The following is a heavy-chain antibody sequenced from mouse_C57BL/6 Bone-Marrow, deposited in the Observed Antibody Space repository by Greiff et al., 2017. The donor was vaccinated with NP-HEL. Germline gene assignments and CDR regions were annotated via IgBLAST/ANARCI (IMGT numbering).Heavy chain of an antibody. CDR1: GYTFTSYW. D-gene: IGHD1-1*01. CDR2: IYPGNSDT. CDR3: ARDYDGSSDVVYWYFDV. V-gene: IGHV1-5*01. J-gene: IGHJ1*03. Sequence: EVQLVESGPVLARPGASVKMSCKTSGYTFTSYWMHWIKQRPGQGLEWIGAIYPGNSDTSYNQKFKGKAKLTAFTSASTAYMALSSLTNEDSAVYYCARDYDGSSDVVYWYFDVWGTGTTVTVSS.